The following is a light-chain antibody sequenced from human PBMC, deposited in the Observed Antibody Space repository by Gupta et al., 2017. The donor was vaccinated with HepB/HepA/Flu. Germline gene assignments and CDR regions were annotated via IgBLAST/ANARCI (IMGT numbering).Light chain of an antibody. CDR3: SSYTVTGTLV. J-gene: IGLJ2*01. CDR2: DVT. V-gene: IGLV2-14*01. Sequence: QSALPQPASVSGSPEPSITISCTGTSSDVGAYNYVSWYQQHPGKAPKVVVYDVTKRPSGVSNRFSGSKSGSTASLAISGLQAEDEADYYCSSYTVTGTLVFGGGTKLTVL. CDR1: SSDVGAYNY.